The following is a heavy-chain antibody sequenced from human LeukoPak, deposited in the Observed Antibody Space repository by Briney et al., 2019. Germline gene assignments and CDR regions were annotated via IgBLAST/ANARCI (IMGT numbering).Heavy chain of an antibody. D-gene: IGHD3-22*01. Sequence: SETLSLTCTVSGGSISSGGYYWSWIRQHPGKGLEWIGYIYYSGSTFYNPSLKSRATMSVDTSKNQFSLRLSSVTAADTAVYYCARGEYYDSSGHYSKIFDYWGQGTLVTVSS. CDR1: GGSISSGGYY. V-gene: IGHV4-30-4*08. J-gene: IGHJ4*02. CDR2: IYYSGST. CDR3: ARGEYYDSSGHYSKIFDY.